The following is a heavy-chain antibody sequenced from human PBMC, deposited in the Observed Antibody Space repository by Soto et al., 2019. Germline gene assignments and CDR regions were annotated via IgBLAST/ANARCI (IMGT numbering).Heavy chain of an antibody. V-gene: IGHV3-23*01. J-gene: IGHJ6*03. CDR2: ISGSGGST. CDR1: GFTFSSYA. CDR3: ARDPVSATAGGYYYYYMDV. Sequence: PGGSLRLSCAASGFTFSSYAMSWVRQAPGKGLEWVSAISGSGGSTYYADSVKGRFTISRDNAKNSLYLQMNSLRAEDTAVYYCARDPVSATAGGYYYYYMDVWGKGTTVTVYS. D-gene: IGHD4-17*01.